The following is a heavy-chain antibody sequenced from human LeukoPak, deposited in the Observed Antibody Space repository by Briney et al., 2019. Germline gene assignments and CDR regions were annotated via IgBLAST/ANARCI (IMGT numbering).Heavy chain of an antibody. CDR2: IYYSGST. D-gene: IGHD6-13*01. J-gene: IGHJ6*02. V-gene: IGHV4-59*01. CDR3: ARSIAAAVTYYYGMDV. Sequence: SETLSLTCTVSGGSISSYYWSWIRQPPGKGLEWIGYIYYSGSTNYNPSLKSRVTISVDTSKNQFSLKLSSVTAADTAVYYCARSIAAAVTYYYGMDVWGQGTMVTVSS. CDR1: GGSISSYY.